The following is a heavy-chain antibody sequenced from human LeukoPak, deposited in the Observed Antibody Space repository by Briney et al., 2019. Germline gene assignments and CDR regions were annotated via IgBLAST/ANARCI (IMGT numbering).Heavy chain of an antibody. CDR2: IKQDGSEK. V-gene: IGHV3-7*01. J-gene: IGHJ4*02. CDR1: GFTFSRYW. D-gene: IGHD4-17*01. Sequence: GGSLRLSCAASGFTFSRYWMSWVRQAPGKGLEWVANIKQDGSEKYYVDSVKGRFTISRDNAKNSLYLQMNSLRAEDTAVYYCARDDYGDHFDYWGQGTLVTVSS. CDR3: ARDDYGDHFDY.